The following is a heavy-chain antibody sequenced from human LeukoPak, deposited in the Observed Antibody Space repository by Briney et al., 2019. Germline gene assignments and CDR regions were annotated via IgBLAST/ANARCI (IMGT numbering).Heavy chain of an antibody. J-gene: IGHJ6*03. Sequence: GGSLRLSCAASGFTFSNAWMSWVRQAPGKGPEWVGRIKSKTDGGTTDYAAPVKGRFTISRDDSKNTLYLQMNSLKTEDTAVYYCTTDLGYSGYDPLYYYYYYMDVWGKGTTVTVSS. CDR2: IKSKTDGGTT. D-gene: IGHD5-12*01. CDR1: GFTFSNAW. CDR3: TTDLGYSGYDPLYYYYYYMDV. V-gene: IGHV3-15*01.